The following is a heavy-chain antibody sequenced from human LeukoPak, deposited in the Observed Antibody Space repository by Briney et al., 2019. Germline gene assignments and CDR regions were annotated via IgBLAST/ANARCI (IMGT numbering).Heavy chain of an antibody. V-gene: IGHV3-23*01. CDR3: AKDTWQFAPDYYYYMDV. CDR2: ISGSGGST. D-gene: IGHD2-21*01. CDR1: GFTFSSFA. Sequence: GGSLRLSCAASGFTFSSFAMSWVRQAPGKGLEWVSFISGSGGSTHYADSVKGRFTISRDNSKNTLYLQMNSLRADDTAVYYCAKDTWQFAPDYYYYMDVWGKGTTVTVSS. J-gene: IGHJ6*03.